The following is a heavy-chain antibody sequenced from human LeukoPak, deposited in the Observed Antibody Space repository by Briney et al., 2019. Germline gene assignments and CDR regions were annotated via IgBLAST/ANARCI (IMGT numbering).Heavy chain of an antibody. D-gene: IGHD3-10*01. CDR3: ARGGVGDPGGYFDL. CDR1: GYTFTVYY. J-gene: IGHJ2*01. Sequence: ASVTVSFKASGYTFTVYYMHWVRQARGQGGEWMGWINPNSGGTNYAQKFQGRVTMTRDTSISTAYMELSRLRSGDTAVYYCARGGVGDPGGYFDLWGRGTQVTVSS. CDR2: INPNSGGT. V-gene: IGHV1-2*02.